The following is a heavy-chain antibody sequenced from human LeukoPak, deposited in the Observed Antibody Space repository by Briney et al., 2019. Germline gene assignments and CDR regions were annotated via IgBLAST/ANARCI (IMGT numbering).Heavy chain of an antibody. D-gene: IGHD4-17*01. CDR3: AKEPHYGDYFNWFDP. J-gene: IGHJ5*02. CDR2: ISGSGGST. Sequence: GGSLRLSCAASGFTFSNYAMSWVRQAPGKGLEWVSAISGSGGSTNYADSVKGRFTISRDNSKNTLYLQMNSLRAEDTAVYYCAKEPHYGDYFNWFDPWGQGTLVTVSS. V-gene: IGHV3-23*01. CDR1: GFTFSNYA.